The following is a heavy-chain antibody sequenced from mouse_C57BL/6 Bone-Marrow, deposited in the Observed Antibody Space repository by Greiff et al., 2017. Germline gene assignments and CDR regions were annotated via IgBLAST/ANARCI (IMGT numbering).Heavy chain of an antibody. J-gene: IGHJ3*01. CDR3: ARRDGNYWFAY. CDR2: ILPGNGST. V-gene: IGHV1-9*01. D-gene: IGHD2-1*01. CDR1: GYTFTGYW. Sequence: QVQLQQSGAELMKPGASVKLSCKATGYTFTGYWIEWVKQRPGHGLEWIGEILPGNGSTNYNEKFKGKATFTADTSSNTAYMKLSCLTTEDSAIDYCARRDGNYWFAYWGQGTLVTVSA.